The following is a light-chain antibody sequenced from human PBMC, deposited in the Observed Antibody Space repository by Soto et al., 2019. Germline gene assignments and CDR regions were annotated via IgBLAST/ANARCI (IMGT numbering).Light chain of an antibody. Sequence: DXQMTQSPSSLSASVGDRVTITCRASQNIARYLNWFQHKPGKAPKLLIYAASSLQSGIPSRFSGSGSRTDFTLTISSLQPEDFATYFCQQSYSTPWTFGQGTKVEIK. V-gene: IGKV1-39*01. J-gene: IGKJ1*01. CDR3: QQSYSTPWT. CDR1: QNIARY. CDR2: AAS.